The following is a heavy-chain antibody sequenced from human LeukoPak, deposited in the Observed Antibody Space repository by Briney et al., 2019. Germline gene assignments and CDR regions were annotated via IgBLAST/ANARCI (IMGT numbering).Heavy chain of an antibody. V-gene: IGHV1-69*13. J-gene: IGHJ6*02. CDR3: ARPTGGIVVGEGMDV. CDR1: GGTFSSYA. CDR2: IIPIFGTA. D-gene: IGHD2-15*01. Sequence: ASVKVSCKASGGTFSSYAISWVRQAPGQGLEWTGGIIPIFGTANYAQKFQGRVTITADESTSTAYMELSSLRSEDTAVYYCARPTGGIVVGEGMDVWGQGTTVTVSS.